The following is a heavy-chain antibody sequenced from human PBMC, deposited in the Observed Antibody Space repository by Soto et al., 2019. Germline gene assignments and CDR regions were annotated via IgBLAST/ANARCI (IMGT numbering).Heavy chain of an antibody. J-gene: IGHJ3*01. V-gene: IGHV3-7*01. CDR3: ARGGFFWGAYDSYAFDV. Sequence: EVQLVESGGDLVQPGGSLRLSCAASGFTFSSYWMNWVRQAPGKGLEWVASIKPDGSEKYYVDSVKGRFPISRDNEQRSLYLQMHRLRSKDAALFCCARGGFFWGAYDSYAFDVWCQGTVVTVSS. D-gene: IGHD3-16*01. CDR2: IKPDGSEK. CDR1: GFTFSSYW.